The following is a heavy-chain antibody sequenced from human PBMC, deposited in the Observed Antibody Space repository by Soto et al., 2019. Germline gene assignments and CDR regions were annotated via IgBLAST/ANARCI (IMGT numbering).Heavy chain of an antibody. J-gene: IGHJ4*02. V-gene: IGHV3-7*01. Sequence: EVQLVESVGGLVQPGGSLRLSCAASGFTFSNYWMSWVRQAPGKGLEWVANIKQDGSEKNYVDSVKGRFTISRDNAKNSLDLQMNSLRAEDTAVYYCASVAIWGQGTPVTVSS. CDR1: GFTFSNYW. CDR2: IKQDGSEK. D-gene: IGHD5-12*01. CDR3: ASVAI.